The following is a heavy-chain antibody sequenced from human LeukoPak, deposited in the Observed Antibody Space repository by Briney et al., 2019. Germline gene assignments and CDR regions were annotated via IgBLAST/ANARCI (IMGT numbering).Heavy chain of an antibody. Sequence: PSETLSLTCTVSGGSISSYYWSWIRQPPGKGLEWIGYIYYSGSTNYNPSLKSRVTISVDTSKNQFSLKLSSVTAADTAVYYCARTKRGITARLRGINYYFDYWGQGTLVTGSS. D-gene: IGHD6-6*01. CDR1: GGSISSYY. CDR3: ARTKRGITARLRGINYYFDY. J-gene: IGHJ4*02. CDR2: IYYSGST. V-gene: IGHV4-59*01.